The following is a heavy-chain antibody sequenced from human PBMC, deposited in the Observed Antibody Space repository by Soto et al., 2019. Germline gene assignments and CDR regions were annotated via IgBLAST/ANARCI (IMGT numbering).Heavy chain of an antibody. CDR1: GYTFTDHG. CDR2: VSSYHGNT. V-gene: IGHV1-18*01. J-gene: IGHJ4*02. D-gene: IGHD3-10*01. CDR3: AREVEGSYSPADF. Sequence: QVQLVQSGPEVKKPGASVTVSCKTSGYTFTDHGIDWVRQAPGQGLEWVGWVSSYHGNTNYAYNLKDRVIMTTDAPTSTAYMELRGLRSDDTAVYYCAREVEGSYSPADFWGQGTPVTVSS.